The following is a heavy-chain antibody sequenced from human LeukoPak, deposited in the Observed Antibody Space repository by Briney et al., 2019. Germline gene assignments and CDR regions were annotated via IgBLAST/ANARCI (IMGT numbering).Heavy chain of an antibody. Sequence: GGSLRLSCVASGFILNDYARHWVRRAPGKGLEWVSLITGDGDSADYAESVRGRFTISRDNSRNSLYLQLNSLRTEDTALYYCAKDKRVRGVVITPDYWGQGTPVTVSS. CDR2: ITGDGDSA. J-gene: IGHJ4*02. CDR3: AKDKRVRGVVITPDY. CDR1: GFILNDYA. V-gene: IGHV3-43*02. D-gene: IGHD3-10*01.